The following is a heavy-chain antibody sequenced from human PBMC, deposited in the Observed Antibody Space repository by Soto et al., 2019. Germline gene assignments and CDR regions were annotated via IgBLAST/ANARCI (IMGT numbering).Heavy chain of an antibody. V-gene: IGHV4-30-4*01. CDR2: IYDGGRT. Sequence: VQLQESGPGLVKPSQTLSLTGTVSGGSIRTVDYWWSWIRQSPDMGLEWIGHIYDGGRTYNNPSLESRVPMSVHTSKSELYLTLSAVSAADTAVYYCARGPSGDKVDSWGQGTLVTVSS. CDR3: ARGPSGDKVDS. CDR1: GGSIRTVDYW. J-gene: IGHJ4*02. D-gene: IGHD7-27*01.